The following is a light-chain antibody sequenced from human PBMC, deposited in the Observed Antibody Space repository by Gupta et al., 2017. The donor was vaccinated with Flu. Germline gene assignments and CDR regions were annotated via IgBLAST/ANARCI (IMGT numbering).Light chain of an antibody. J-gene: IGKJ2*01. V-gene: IGKV1-17*01. Sequence: DIQMTQSPSSLSASVGDRVTITCRASQGIGNDLGWYQQKPGKAPKRLIYAASTLQSGVPSRFSGSGSGTEFTLTISSLQPEDFATYYCRHQNSYPFIFGQGTKLEI. CDR2: AAS. CDR3: RHQNSYPFI. CDR1: QGIGND.